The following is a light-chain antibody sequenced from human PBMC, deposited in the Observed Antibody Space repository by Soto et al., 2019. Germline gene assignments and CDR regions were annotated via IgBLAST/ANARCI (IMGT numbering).Light chain of an antibody. CDR1: SSNIGAGYD. CDR3: QSYDSSLSGV. CDR2: GNS. Sequence: QSVLTQPPSVSGAPGQRVTISCTGSSSNIGAGYDVHWYQQFPGTAPKLHIYGNSNRPSGVPDRFSGSKSGTSASLAITGLQAEDEADYYCQSYDSSLSGVFGSGTKVTVL. J-gene: IGLJ1*01. V-gene: IGLV1-40*01.